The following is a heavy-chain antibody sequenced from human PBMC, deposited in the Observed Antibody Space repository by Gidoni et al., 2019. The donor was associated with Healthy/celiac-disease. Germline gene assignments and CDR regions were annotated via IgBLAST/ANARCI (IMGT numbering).Heavy chain of an antibody. J-gene: IGHJ6*04. CDR2: IKSKMDGVTT. CDR1: GCTFSNAW. D-gene: IGHD5-12*01. V-gene: IGHV3-15*01. Sequence: EVQLVESGGGLVKPGGSFRLSCAASGCTFSNAWVSWVRQAQGKGREGVGSIKSKMDGVTTDKAASVKGRFTISRDDSKNTLYLQMNSLKTEDTAVYYCTSLVRGRVDVWGKGTTVTVSS. CDR3: TSLVRGRVDV.